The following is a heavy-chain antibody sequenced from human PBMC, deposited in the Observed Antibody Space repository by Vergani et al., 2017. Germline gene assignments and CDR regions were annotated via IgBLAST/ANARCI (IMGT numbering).Heavy chain of an antibody. CDR1: GFTFSSYG. CDR2: IRYDGSNK. Sequence: VQLVESGGGLVKPGGSLRLSCAASGFTFSSYGMHWVRQAPGKGLEWVAFIRYDGSNKYYADSVKGRFTISRDNSKNTLYLQMNSLRAEDTAVYYCAGDYDFWSGYVYWGQGTLVTVSS. J-gene: IGHJ4*02. CDR3: AGDYDFWSGYVY. D-gene: IGHD3-3*01. V-gene: IGHV3-30*02.